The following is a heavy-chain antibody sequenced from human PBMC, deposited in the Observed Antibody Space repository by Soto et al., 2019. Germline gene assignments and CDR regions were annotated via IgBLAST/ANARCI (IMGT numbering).Heavy chain of an antibody. V-gene: IGHV1-3*01. CDR1: GYTFTSYA. CDR3: ARVAYYDFWSGYYGLYYYGMDV. CDR2: INAGNGNT. D-gene: IGHD3-3*01. Sequence: GASVKVSCKASGYTFTSYAMHWVRQAPGQRLEWMGWINAGNGNTKYSQKFQGRVTMTRNTSISTAYMELSSLRSEDTAVYYCARVAYYDFWSGYYGLYYYGMDVWGQGTTVTVSS. J-gene: IGHJ6*02.